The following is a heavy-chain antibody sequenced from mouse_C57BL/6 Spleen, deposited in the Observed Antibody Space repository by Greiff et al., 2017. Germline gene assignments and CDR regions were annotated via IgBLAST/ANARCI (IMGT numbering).Heavy chain of an antibody. J-gene: IGHJ4*01. CDR3: AICTAYLYAMDY. Sequence: ESGPGLVKPSQSLSLTCSVTGYSITSGYYWNWIRQFPGNKLEWMGYISYDGSNNYNPSLKNRISLTRDTSKNQFFLKLNSVTTEDTARYYCAICTAYLYAMDYWGQGTSVTVSS. D-gene: IGHD5-1*01. V-gene: IGHV3-6*01. CDR2: ISYDGSN. CDR1: GYSITSGYY.